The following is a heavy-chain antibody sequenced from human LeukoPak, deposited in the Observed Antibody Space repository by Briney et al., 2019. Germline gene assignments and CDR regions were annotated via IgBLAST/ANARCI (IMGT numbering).Heavy chain of an antibody. D-gene: IGHD3-9*01. Sequence: GGSLRLSCAASGFTFSSYSMNWVRQAPGKGLEWVSSISSSSSYIYYADSVKGRFTISRDNAKNSLYLQMNSLRAEDTAVYYCAREEGYFDWLSYFDYWGQGTLVTVSS. V-gene: IGHV3-21*01. J-gene: IGHJ4*02. CDR2: ISSSSSYI. CDR3: AREEGYFDWLSYFDY. CDR1: GFTFSSYS.